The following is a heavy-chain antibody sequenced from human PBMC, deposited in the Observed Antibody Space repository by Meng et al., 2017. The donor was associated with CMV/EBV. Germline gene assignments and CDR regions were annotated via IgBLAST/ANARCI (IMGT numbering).Heavy chain of an antibody. CDR1: GFTVSSNY. D-gene: IGHD2/OR15-2a*01. V-gene: IGHV3-66*02. J-gene: IGHJ3*02. CDR2: IYSGGST. Sequence: ESLKISCAASGFTVSSNYMSWVRQAPGKGLEWVSVIYSGGSTYYADSVKGRFTISRDNSKNTLYLQMNSLRAEDTAVYYCARKIVDDAFDIWGQGTMVTVSS. CDR3: ARKIVDDAFDI.